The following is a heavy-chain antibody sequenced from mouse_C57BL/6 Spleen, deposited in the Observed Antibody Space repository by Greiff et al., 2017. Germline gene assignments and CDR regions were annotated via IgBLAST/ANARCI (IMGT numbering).Heavy chain of an antibody. CDR3: ARSTTVVAGDY. CDR2: IYPGDGDT. Sequence: QVQLQQSGPELVKPGASVKISCKASGYAFSSSWMNWVTPRPGKGLEWIGRIYPGDGDTNYNGKFKGKATLTEDKSSSTAYMQLSSLTSEDSAVYVCARSTTVVAGDYWGQGTTLTVSS. V-gene: IGHV1-82*01. J-gene: IGHJ2*01. D-gene: IGHD1-1*01. CDR1: GYAFSSSW.